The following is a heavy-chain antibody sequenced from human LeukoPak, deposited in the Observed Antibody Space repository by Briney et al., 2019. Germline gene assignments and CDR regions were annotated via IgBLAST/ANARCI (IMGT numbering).Heavy chain of an antibody. V-gene: IGHV3-20*04. CDR3: ARDASGSYYAVFDY. D-gene: IGHD1-26*01. CDR1: GFTFDDYG. CDR2: INWNGGST. J-gene: IGHJ4*02. Sequence: PGGSLRLSCAASGFTFDDYGMSWVRQAPGKGLEWVSGINWNGGSTGYADSVKGRFTISRDNAKNSLYLQMNSLRAEDTALYYCARDASGSYYAVFDYWGQGTLVTVSS.